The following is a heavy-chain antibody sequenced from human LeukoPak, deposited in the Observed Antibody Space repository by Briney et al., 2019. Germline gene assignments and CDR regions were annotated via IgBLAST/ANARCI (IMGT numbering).Heavy chain of an antibody. J-gene: IGHJ4*02. CDR1: GFTFSNSA. D-gene: IGHD2-15*01. CDR2: ISGSGGST. CDR3: AKEYCSGGSCYCSR. Sequence: GGSLRLSCAASGFTFSNSAMSWVRQAPGKGLEWVSAISGSGGSTYYADSLKGRFTISRDNSKNTLYLQMNSLRAEDTAVYYCAKEYCSGGSCYCSRWGQGTLVTVSS. V-gene: IGHV3-23*01.